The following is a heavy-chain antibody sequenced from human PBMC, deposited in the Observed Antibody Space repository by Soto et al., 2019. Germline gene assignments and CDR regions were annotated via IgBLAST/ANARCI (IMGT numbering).Heavy chain of an antibody. CDR1: GFSFDNYA. D-gene: IGHD3-16*01. CDR3: AQLGLMTFSHKHYFNH. J-gene: IGHJ4*02. CDR2: IKSDGSST. V-gene: IGHV3-23*01. Sequence: PGGSLRLSCVASGFSFDNYAMSWVRQAPGKGLEWVSAIKSDGSSTYYAASVKDRFIISRDNSKNTPYLQLNSLRAEDTAVYYCAQLGLMTFSHKHYFNHWGRGTLVTVSS.